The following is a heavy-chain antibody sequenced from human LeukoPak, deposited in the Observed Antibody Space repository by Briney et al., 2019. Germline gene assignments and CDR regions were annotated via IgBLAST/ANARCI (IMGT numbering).Heavy chain of an antibody. V-gene: IGHV3-23*01. CDR2: VSGSGDRM. D-gene: IGHD6-13*01. Sequence: GRSLRLSCAASGFTFSGYPMHWVRQAPGKGLEWVATVSGSGDRMYHADSVKGRFTISRDNSKNTIYLQMNSLRAEDTALYYCAKAAAAPGFDFWGQGTLVTVSS. CDR1: GFTFSGYP. CDR3: AKAAAAPGFDF. J-gene: IGHJ4*02.